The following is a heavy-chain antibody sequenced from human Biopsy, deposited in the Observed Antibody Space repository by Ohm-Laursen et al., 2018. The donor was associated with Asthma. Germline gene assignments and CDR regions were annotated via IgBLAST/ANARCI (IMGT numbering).Heavy chain of an antibody. V-gene: IGHV1-69*13. D-gene: IGHD2-2*01. CDR3: ARKTGSCISRTCYSLDF. Sequence: SVKVSCKALGGTFNTYVIGWVRQAPGQGLEWMGGINSVFGTTTYPQKFQDRVTITADDSTSTVYMELSSLRSEDPAVYYCARKTGSCISRTCYSLDFWGQGTLVTVSS. CDR2: INSVFGTT. CDR1: GGTFNTYV. J-gene: IGHJ4*02.